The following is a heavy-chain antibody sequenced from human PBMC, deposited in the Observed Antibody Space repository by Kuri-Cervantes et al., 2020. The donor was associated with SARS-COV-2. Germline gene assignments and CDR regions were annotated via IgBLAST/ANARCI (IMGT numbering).Heavy chain of an antibody. J-gene: IGHJ6*02. V-gene: IGHV1-46*01. CDR3: AADGKQWLDYYYGMDV. D-gene: IGHD6-19*01. CDR2: INPSGGST. Sequence: ASVKVSCKASGYTFTSYHMHWVRQAPGQGLEWMGIINPSGGSTSCAQNFQGRVTMTRDMSTSTLYMELSSLRSEDTAVYYCAADGKQWLDYYYGMDVWGQGTTVTVSS. CDR1: GYTFTSYH.